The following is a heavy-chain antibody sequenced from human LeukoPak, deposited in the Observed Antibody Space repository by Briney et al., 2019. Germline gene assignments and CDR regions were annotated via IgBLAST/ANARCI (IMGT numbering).Heavy chain of an antibody. CDR1: GYSFTSYW. D-gene: IGHD3-10*01. J-gene: IGHJ4*02. CDR2: IYPGDSDT. V-gene: IGHV5-51*01. CDR3: ARFSSPRYYYGSGSYPDY. Sequence: GESLKISCKGSGYSFTSYWIGWVRQMPGKGLEWMGIIYPGDSDTRYSPSFQGQVTVSADKSISTAYLQWSSLKASDTAMYYCARFSSPRYYYGSGSYPDYWGQGTLVTVSS.